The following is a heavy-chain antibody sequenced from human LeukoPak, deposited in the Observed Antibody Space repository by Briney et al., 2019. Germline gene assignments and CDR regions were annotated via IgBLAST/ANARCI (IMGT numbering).Heavy chain of an antibody. Sequence: SETLSLTCGVSGGSISSNNWWSWVRQPPGQGLEWIGEIYHSGSANYNPSLKSRVTISVDKSKNQFSLKLISVTAADTAVYYCARDVGTALVTGDYWGQGTLVTVSS. D-gene: IGHD5-18*01. V-gene: IGHV4-4*02. J-gene: IGHJ4*02. CDR3: ARDVGTALVTGDY. CDR2: IYHSGSA. CDR1: GGSISSNNW.